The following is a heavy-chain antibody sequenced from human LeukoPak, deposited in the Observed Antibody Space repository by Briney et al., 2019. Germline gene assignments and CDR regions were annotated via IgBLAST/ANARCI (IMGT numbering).Heavy chain of an antibody. V-gene: IGHV1-18*04. CDR2: INPNNGGT. CDR1: GFTFTVYN. D-gene: IGHD3-10*01. CDR3: ARGYYYYGSGAHNWFDP. Sequence: ASVKVSCKASGFTFTVYNIHWVRQAPGQGLEWMGWINPNNGGTNYAQKLQGRVTMTTDTSTSTAYMELRSLRSDDTAVYYCARGYYYYGSGAHNWFDPWGQGTLVTVSS. J-gene: IGHJ5*02.